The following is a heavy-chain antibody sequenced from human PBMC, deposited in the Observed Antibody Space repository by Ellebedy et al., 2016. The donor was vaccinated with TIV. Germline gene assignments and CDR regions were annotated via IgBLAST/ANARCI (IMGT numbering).Heavy chain of an antibody. J-gene: IGHJ5*02. CDR2: IYPGDSDT. D-gene: IGHD3-22*01. CDR1: GYSFTSYW. CDR3: ARPYYDSSGYYSWFDP. Sequence: GESLKISXKGSGYSFTSYWIGWVRQMPGKGLEWMGIIYPGDSDTRYSPSFQGQVTISADKSISTAYLQWSSLKASDTAMYYCARPYYDSSGYYSWFDPWGQGTLVTVSS. V-gene: IGHV5-51*01.